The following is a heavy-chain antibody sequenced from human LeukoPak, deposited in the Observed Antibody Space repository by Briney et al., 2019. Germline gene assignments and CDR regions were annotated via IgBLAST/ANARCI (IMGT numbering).Heavy chain of an antibody. CDR1: GFTFSSYS. CDR2: ISSSSSYI. V-gene: IGHV3-21*01. Sequence: GGSLRLSCVASGFTFSSYSMNWVRQAPGKGLEWVSFISSSSSYIYYADSLKGRFTISRDDAKNSLYLQMNSLRAEDTAVYYCARLHGHGSDPWGQGTLVTVSS. J-gene: IGHJ5*02. CDR3: ARLHGHGSDP. D-gene: IGHD4-11*01.